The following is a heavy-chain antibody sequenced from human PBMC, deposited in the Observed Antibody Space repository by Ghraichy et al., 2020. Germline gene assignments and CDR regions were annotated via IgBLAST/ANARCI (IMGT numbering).Heavy chain of an antibody. D-gene: IGHD1-20*01. CDR1: DGSISSYY. Sequence: SQTFSLTCNVSDGSISSYYWSWIRQSPGKGLEWIGYIHHSGNTNQNPSLKTRVTMSVDTSKNQFSLRLSSVTAADTAVYYCARVRLTGTTPPRGYFDFWGQRALVPVSS. J-gene: IGHJ4*02. CDR3: ARVRLTGTTPPRGYFDF. CDR2: IHHSGNT. V-gene: IGHV4-59*01.